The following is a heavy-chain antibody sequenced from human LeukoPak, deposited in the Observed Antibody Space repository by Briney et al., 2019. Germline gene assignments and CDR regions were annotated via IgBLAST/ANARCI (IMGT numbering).Heavy chain of an antibody. D-gene: IGHD3-16*01. Sequence: PGRSLRLSCAASGFTFSSYAMHWVRQAPGKGLERVAVISYDGSNKYYADSVKGRFTISRDNSKNTLYLQMNSLRAEDTAVYYCARDSYGFDYWGQGTLVTVSS. CDR2: ISYDGSNK. V-gene: IGHV3-30*04. J-gene: IGHJ4*02. CDR3: ARDSYGFDY. CDR1: GFTFSSYA.